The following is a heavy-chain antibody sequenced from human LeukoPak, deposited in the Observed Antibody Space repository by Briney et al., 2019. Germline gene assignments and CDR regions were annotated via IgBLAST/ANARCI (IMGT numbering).Heavy chain of an antibody. D-gene: IGHD4-17*01. J-gene: IGHJ4*02. CDR1: GGSISSYY. CDR3: ARGGATVTTFDY. CDR2: IYYSGST. V-gene: IGHV4-59*01. Sequence: SETLSLTCTVSGGSISSYYWSWIRQPPGKGLGWIGYIYYSGSTNYNPSLKSRVTISVDTSKNQFSLKLSSVTAADTAVYYCARGGATVTTFDYWGQGTLVTVSP.